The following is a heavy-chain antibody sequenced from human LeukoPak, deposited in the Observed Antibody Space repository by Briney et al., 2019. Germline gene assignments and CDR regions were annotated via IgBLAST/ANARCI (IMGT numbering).Heavy chain of an antibody. CDR1: GGSFSGYY. Sequence: SETLSLTCAVYGGSFSGYYWSWIRQPPGKGLEWIGEINHSGSTNYNPSLKSRVTISVDTSKNQFSLKLSSVTAADTAVYYCARIKTIPNEIDYGGQGTLVTVSS. CDR2: INHSGST. V-gene: IGHV4-34*01. J-gene: IGHJ4*02. CDR3: ARIKTIPNEIDY. D-gene: IGHD1-1*01.